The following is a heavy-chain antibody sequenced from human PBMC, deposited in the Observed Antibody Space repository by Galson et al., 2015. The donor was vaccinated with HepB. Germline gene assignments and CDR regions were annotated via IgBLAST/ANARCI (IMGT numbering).Heavy chain of an antibody. D-gene: IGHD6-19*01. J-gene: IGHJ4*02. V-gene: IGHV3-21*01. Sequence: SLRLSCAASGFTFSSYWMSWVRQAPGKGLEWVSSISSSSSYIYYADSVKGRFTISRDNAKNSLYLQMNSLRAEDTAVYYCASAEIAVAGSGGFDYWGQGTLVTVSS. CDR2: ISSSSSYI. CDR1: GFTFSSYW. CDR3: ASAEIAVAGSGGFDY.